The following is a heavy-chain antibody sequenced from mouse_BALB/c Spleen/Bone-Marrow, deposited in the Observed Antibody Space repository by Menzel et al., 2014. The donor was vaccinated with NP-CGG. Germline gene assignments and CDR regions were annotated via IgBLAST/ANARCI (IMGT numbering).Heavy chain of an antibody. J-gene: IGHJ4*01. CDR3: ARGGIGRSLDY. CDR2: IYPGDGST. CDR1: GYSFTDYD. V-gene: IGHV1S56*01. Sequence: VKLMESGPELVKPGTLVKISCKASGYSFTDYDINWVKQRPGQGLEWIGWIYPGDGSTKYNEKFKGKATLTADRSSSTAYMQPSSLTSESSAVYFCARGGIGRSLDYWGQGTSVTVSS. D-gene: IGHD3-3*01.